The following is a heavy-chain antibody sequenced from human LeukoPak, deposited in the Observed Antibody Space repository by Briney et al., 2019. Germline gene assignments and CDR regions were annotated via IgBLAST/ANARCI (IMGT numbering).Heavy chain of an antibody. Sequence: SETLSLTCAAYGGSFSGYYWSWIRQPPGKGLEWIGEINHSGSTNYNPSLKSRVTISVDTSKNQFSLKLSSVTAADTAVYYCAPRAGWFDPWGQGTLVTVSS. V-gene: IGHV4-34*01. D-gene: IGHD6-19*01. CDR2: INHSGST. CDR3: APRAGWFDP. J-gene: IGHJ5*02. CDR1: GGSFSGYY.